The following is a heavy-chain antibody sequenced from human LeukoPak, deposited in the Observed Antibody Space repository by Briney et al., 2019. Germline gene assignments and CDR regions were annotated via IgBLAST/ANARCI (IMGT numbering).Heavy chain of an antibody. CDR1: GGTFSSYA. CDR3: ARDIGIAARTRSPFDI. CDR2: INPNSGGT. J-gene: IGHJ3*02. D-gene: IGHD6-6*01. Sequence: ASVKVSCKASGGTFSSYAISWVRQAPGQGLEWMGWINPNSGGTNYAQKFQGRVTMTRDTSISTAYMELSRLRSDDTAVYYCARDIGIAARTRSPFDIWGQETMVTVSS. V-gene: IGHV1-2*02.